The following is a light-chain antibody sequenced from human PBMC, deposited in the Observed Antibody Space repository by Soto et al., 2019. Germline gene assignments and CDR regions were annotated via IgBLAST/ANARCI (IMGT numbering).Light chain of an antibody. CDR3: QQYHNWPPFT. J-gene: IGKJ3*01. Sequence: EIVMTQSPATLSVSPGERATLSCRASQSVSSNLAWYQQKPGQAPRLLIYGASTRATGIPARFSGSGSGTEFTLNISSLQSEDFAVYYCQQYHNWPPFTFGPGTKVDIK. CDR2: GAS. CDR1: QSVSSN. V-gene: IGKV3-15*01.